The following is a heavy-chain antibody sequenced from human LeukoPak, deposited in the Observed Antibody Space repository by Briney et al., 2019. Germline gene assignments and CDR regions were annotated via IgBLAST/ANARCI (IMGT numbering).Heavy chain of an antibody. D-gene: IGHD3-9*01. Sequence: GGSLRLSCAASGFTFSSYSMNWVRQAPGKGLEWVSSISSSSSYIYYAESVKGRFSISRDNAKNSMYLQMNSLRAEDTAVYYCARGALYDDILTGIDYWGQGTLVTVSS. J-gene: IGHJ4*02. CDR3: ARGALYDDILTGIDY. CDR2: ISSSSSYI. V-gene: IGHV3-21*01. CDR1: GFTFSSYS.